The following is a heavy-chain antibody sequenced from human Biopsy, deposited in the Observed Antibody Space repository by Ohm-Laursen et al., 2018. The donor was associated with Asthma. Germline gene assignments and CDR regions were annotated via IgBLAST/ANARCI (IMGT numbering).Heavy chain of an antibody. J-gene: IGHJ6*02. CDR1: GYTFNSAG. V-gene: IGHV1-18*01. D-gene: IGHD3-10*01. Sequence: ASVKVSCKASGYTFNSAGITWVRQALGQGLEWMGWISVYNGNTKVAQKLQDRVTMITDTSTSIAYMELRSLRSDDTAVYFCARAVDYSHYYGIDVWGQGTTVTVS. CDR2: ISVYNGNT. CDR3: ARAVDYSHYYGIDV.